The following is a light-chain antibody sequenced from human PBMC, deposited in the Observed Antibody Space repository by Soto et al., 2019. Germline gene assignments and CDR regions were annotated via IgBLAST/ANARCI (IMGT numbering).Light chain of an antibody. CDR3: CSYAGGSTLV. CDR1: SSDIGTYNL. CDR2: EAT. Sequence: QSVLTQPDSVSGSPGQSITISCTGTSSDIGTYNLVSWYQQHPGKAPKLIIYEATRRPSGVSNRCAGSKSGNTAFLTISGRQTEDEADYYCCSYAGGSTLVFGGGTKLTVL. V-gene: IGLV2-23*01. J-gene: IGLJ3*02.